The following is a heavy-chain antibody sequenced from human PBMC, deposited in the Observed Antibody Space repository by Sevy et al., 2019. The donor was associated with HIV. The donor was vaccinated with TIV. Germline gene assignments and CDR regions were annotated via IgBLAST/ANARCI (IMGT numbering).Heavy chain of an antibody. J-gene: IGHJ4*02. CDR1: GGSISSGDYY. CDR3: ARFTRGGFDY. V-gene: IGHV4-30-4*01. Sequence: SETLSLTCTVSGGSISSGDYYWSWIRQPPGKGLEWIGYIYYSGSTYYNPSLKSRVTISLDTSKNQFSLRLNSVTAADTAVHYCARFTRGGFDYWGQGTLVTVSS. CDR2: IYYSGST. D-gene: IGHD3-3*01.